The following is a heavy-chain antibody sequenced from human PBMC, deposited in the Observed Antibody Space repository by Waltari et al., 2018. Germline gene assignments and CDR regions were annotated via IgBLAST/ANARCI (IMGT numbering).Heavy chain of an antibody. CDR3: ARDRGRGLYLDS. J-gene: IGHJ4*02. CDR2: VHRSGRT. Sequence: QLQLQQSGPGLVKPSESLSLTCAVSGDSMGSRDFWSWVRQSPVKGLEWIGQVHRSGRTNYNPSLASRVTMSIDTSNNQFSLKVTSATAADTAIYYCARDRGRGLYLDSWGQGILVTVSP. D-gene: IGHD2-15*01. CDR1: GDSMGSRDF. V-gene: IGHV4-4*02.